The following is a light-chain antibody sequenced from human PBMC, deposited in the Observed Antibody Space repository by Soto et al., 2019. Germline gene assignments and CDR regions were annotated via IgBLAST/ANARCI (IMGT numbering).Light chain of an antibody. CDR1: QTVSSNY. J-gene: IGKJ5*01. V-gene: IGKV3-20*01. CDR2: GAS. CDR3: QQYTGPPTT. Sequence: VVTQSTLSLPVTLGQPATLSCRASQTVSSNYLAWCQQRPGQAPRLLIYGASTRAAGIPDRFSGSGSGTDFTLTITRLEPEDSAVYFCQQYTGPPTTFGQGTRLEIK.